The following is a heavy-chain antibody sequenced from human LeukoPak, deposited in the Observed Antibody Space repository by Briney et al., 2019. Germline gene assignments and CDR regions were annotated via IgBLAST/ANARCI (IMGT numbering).Heavy chain of an antibody. CDR3: AKGRGITMVRGVDGGD. CDR2: ISWNSGSI. J-gene: IGHJ4*02. V-gene: IGHV3-9*01. D-gene: IGHD3-10*01. Sequence: PGGPLRLSCAASGFTFDDYAMHWVRQAPGKGLEWVSGISWNSGSIGYADSVKGRFTISRDNAKNSLYLQMNSLRAEDTALYYCAKGRGITMVRGVDGGDWGQGTLVTVSS. CDR1: GFTFDDYA.